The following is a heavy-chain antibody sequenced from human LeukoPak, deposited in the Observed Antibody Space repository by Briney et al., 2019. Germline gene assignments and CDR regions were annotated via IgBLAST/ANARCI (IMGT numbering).Heavy chain of an antibody. J-gene: IGHJ4*02. CDR1: GGSISSYY. V-gene: IGHV4-59*01. D-gene: IGHD4-17*01. Sequence: PSETLSLTCTVSGGSISSYYWSWIRQPPGKGLEWIGYIYYSGSTNYNPSLKSRVTISVDTSKNQFSLKPSSVTAADTAVYYCARDPYGDYFDYWGQGTLVTVSS. CDR3: ARDPYGDYFDY. CDR2: IYYSGST.